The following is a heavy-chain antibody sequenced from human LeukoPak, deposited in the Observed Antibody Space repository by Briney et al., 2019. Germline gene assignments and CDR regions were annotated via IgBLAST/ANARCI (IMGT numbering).Heavy chain of an antibody. Sequence: SVKVSCKASGGTFNSYAISWVRQAPGQGLEWVGRIIPILDIANYAQKFQGRVTITADKSTSTAYMELRSLRSDDTAVYYCARVGNYYDSRGYLDYWGQGTLVTVSS. CDR2: IIPILDIA. CDR3: ARVGNYYDSRGYLDY. V-gene: IGHV1-69*04. CDR1: GGTFNSYA. J-gene: IGHJ4*02. D-gene: IGHD3-22*01.